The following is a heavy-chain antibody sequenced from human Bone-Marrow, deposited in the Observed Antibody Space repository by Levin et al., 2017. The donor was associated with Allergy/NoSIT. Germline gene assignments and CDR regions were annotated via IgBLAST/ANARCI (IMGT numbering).Heavy chain of an antibody. CDR3: TRHRPFNSYSSGWYPVSW. CDR2: IRSKANSYAT. D-gene: IGHD6-19*01. J-gene: IGHJ4*02. Sequence: PGGSLRLSCAASGFTFSGSAMHWVRQASGKGLEWVGRIRSKANSYATAYAASVKGRFTISRDDSKNTAYLQMNSLKTEDTAVYYCTRHRPFNSYSSGWYPVSWWGQGTLVTVSS. V-gene: IGHV3-73*01. CDR1: GFTFSGSA.